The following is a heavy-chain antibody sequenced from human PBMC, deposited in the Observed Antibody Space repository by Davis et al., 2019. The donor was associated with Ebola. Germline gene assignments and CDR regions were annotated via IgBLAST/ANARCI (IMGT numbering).Heavy chain of an antibody. CDR2: ISSSSSYI. V-gene: IGHV3-21*01. D-gene: IGHD6-19*01. Sequence: GGSLRLSCAASGFTFSSYSMNWVRQAPGKGLEWVSSISSSSSYIYYADSVKGRFTISRDNAKNSLYLQMNSLGAEDTAVYYCARVMAVAGTGYYYGMDVWGQGTTVTVSS. CDR1: GFTFSSYS. CDR3: ARVMAVAGTGYYYGMDV. J-gene: IGHJ6*02.